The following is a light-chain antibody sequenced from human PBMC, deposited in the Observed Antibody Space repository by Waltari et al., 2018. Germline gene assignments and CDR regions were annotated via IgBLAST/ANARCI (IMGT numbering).Light chain of an antibody. CDR2: EVC. CDR1: QSLAHGHGYTS. J-gene: IGKJ2*01. CDR3: LQGTLWPYT. V-gene: IGKV2-30*02. Sequence: DSVLTQSPLSLPVTLGQPASISCRSSQSLAHGHGYTSFNWFQQRPGQSPRRLICEVCKRDSGAPDRFSGSGSGTDFTLKISRVEAEDVGVYYCLQGTLWPYTFGQGTNLEIK.